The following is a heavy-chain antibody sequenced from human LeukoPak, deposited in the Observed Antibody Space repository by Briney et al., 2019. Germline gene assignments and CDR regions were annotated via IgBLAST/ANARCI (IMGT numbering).Heavy chain of an antibody. CDR2: FNGSGVTT. V-gene: IGHV3-23*01. J-gene: IGHJ4*02. Sequence: PGGSLRLXCAASGFTFSSYGMSWGRQAPGKGLEWVSTFNGSGVTTYYADSVKGRFTISRDNSKNTLYLQMNSLRAEDTAVYYCAKEYYFDYWGQGTLVTVSS. CDR3: AKEYYFDY. CDR1: GFTFSSYG.